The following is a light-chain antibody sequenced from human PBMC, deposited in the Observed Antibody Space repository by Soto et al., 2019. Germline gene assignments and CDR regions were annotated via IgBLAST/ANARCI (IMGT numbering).Light chain of an antibody. CDR3: ATWDDSLNGFYV. CDR2: RNN. V-gene: IGLV1-47*01. J-gene: IGLJ1*01. CDR1: TSNIGSNY. Sequence: QSVLTQSPSASGAAAQGGTISCSGSTSNIGSNYVYWYQQLPGTAPKLLIYRNNQRPSGVPDRFSGSKSGTSASLAISGLRSDDEADYFCATWDDSLNGFYVFGTGTKVTVL.